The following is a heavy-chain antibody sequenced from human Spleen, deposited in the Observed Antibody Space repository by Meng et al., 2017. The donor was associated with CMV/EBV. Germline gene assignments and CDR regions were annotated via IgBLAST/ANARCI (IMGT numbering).Heavy chain of an antibody. Sequence: LTCTVAGGSISSGGYYWSWIRQLPGKGLEWIGYIYYSGSTYYNPSLKSRLTMSVDTSKNQFSLKLSSVTAADTAVYYCARDTGYGVDFWGQGTLVTSPQ. D-gene: IGHD6-13*01. V-gene: IGHV4-31*03. CDR3: ARDTGYGVDF. CDR2: IYYSGST. CDR1: GGSISSGGYY. J-gene: IGHJ4*02.